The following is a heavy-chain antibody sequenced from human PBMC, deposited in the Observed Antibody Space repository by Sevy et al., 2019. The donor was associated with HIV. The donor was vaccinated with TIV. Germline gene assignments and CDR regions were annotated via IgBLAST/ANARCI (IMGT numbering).Heavy chain of an antibody. V-gene: IGHV1-18*01. CDR3: AREGTLVTMII. D-gene: IGHD3-22*01. J-gene: IGHJ4*02. CDR1: GYTFTNHG. Sequence: ASVKVFCKASGYTFTNHGISWVRQAPGQGLEWMGWINPHNGNTKYAQKLQGRVTKTTDTSTNTAYMEVRSLRSDDTAVYYCAREGTLVTMIIWGQGTLVTVSS. CDR2: INPHNGNT.